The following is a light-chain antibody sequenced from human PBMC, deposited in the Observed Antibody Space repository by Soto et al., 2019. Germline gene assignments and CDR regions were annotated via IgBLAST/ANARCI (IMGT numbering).Light chain of an antibody. CDR1: SSDVGGYNY. CDR3: TSYAGGNNV. CDR2: EVN. V-gene: IGLV2-8*01. Sequence: QSVLTQPPSASGSPGQSVTISCTGTSSDVGGYNYVSCYQQNPGKVPKLMIYEVNKRPSGVPDRFSGSKSGNTASLTVSGLQAEDEDDYYCTSYAGGNNVFGTGTKLTVL. J-gene: IGLJ1*01.